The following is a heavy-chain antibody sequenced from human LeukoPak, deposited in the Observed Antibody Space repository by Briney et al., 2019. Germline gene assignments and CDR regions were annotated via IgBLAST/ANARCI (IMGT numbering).Heavy chain of an antibody. V-gene: IGHV3-74*01. CDR1: GFTFSSYW. CDR3: AKTVDTSYYYYYYMDV. D-gene: IGHD2-2*02. J-gene: IGHJ6*03. Sequence: PGGSLRLSCAASGFTFSSYWMHWVRQAPRKWLVWVSRINTDGSSTNYADSVKGRFTISRDNAKNTLYLQMNSLRAEDTAVYYCAKTVDTSYYYYYYMDVWGKGTTVTVSS. CDR2: INTDGSST.